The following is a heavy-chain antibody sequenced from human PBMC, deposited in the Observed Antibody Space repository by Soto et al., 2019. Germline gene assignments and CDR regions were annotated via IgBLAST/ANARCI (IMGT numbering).Heavy chain of an antibody. CDR3: ARSVVVPSAMNYFDY. CDR2: IFHTDSDT. CDR1: GYSFSNYC. J-gene: IGHJ4*02. Sequence: GESLKISCKCSGYSFSNYCIAWVHQMPGKGLEWMGFIFHTDSDTQYSPSFQGQVTISADKSISTAYLQWSSLKASDTAMYYCARSVVVPSAMNYFDYWGQGSLVTVCS. D-gene: IGHD2-15*01. V-gene: IGHV5-51*07.